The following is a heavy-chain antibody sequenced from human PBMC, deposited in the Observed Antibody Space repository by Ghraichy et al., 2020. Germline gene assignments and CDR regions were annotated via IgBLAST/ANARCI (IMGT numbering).Heavy chain of an antibody. Sequence: SVKVSCKASGFTFTSSAVQWVRQARGQRLEWIGWIVVGSGNTNYAQKFQERVTITRDMSTSTAYMELSSLRSEDTAVYYCAAWFRSWSNGDYWGQGTLVTVSS. CDR2: IVVGSGNT. V-gene: IGHV1-58*01. J-gene: IGHJ4*02. CDR3: AAWFRSWSNGDY. CDR1: GFTFTSSA. D-gene: IGHD3-3*01.